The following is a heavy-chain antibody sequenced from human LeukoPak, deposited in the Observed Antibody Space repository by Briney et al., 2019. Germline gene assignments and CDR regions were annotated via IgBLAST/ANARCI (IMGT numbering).Heavy chain of an antibody. Sequence: PGSSVKVSCKASGGTFSSYAISWVRQAPGQGLEWMGRIIPIFGTANYAQKFQGRVTITTDESTSTACMELSSLRSEDTAVYYCARGRYSSSWYLVGNWFDPWGQGTLVTVSS. J-gene: IGHJ5*02. CDR1: GGTFSSYA. CDR2: IIPIFGTA. CDR3: ARGRYSSSWYLVGNWFDP. V-gene: IGHV1-69*05. D-gene: IGHD6-13*01.